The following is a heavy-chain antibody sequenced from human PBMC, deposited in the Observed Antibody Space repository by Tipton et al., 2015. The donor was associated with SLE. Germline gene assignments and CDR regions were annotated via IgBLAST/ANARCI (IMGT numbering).Heavy chain of an antibody. J-gene: IGHJ2*01. CDR3: ARDYGYCSGGSCLLFDL. CDR1: GGSISSHY. V-gene: IGHV4-59*11. D-gene: IGHD2-15*01. CDR2: IYYSGST. Sequence: TLSLTCTVSGGSISSHYWSWIRQSPGKGLEWVGYIYYSGSTNYNPSLKGRVTISVDTSKNQFSLKLSSVTATDTAVYYCARDYGYCSGGSCLLFDLWGRGTLVTVSS.